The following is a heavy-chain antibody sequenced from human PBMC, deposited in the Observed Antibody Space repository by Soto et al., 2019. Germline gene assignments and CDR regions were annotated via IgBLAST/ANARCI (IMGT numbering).Heavy chain of an antibody. D-gene: IGHD3-3*01. CDR3: ARDLGRHDDFWSGYNDY. Sequence: GGSLRLSCAASGFTFSSYWMSWVRQAPGKGLEWVANIKQDGSEKYYVDSVKGRFTISRDNAKNSLYLQMNSLRAEDTAVYYCARDLGRHDDFWSGYNDYWGQGTLVTVSS. CDR2: IKQDGSEK. J-gene: IGHJ4*02. CDR1: GFTFSSYW. V-gene: IGHV3-7*01.